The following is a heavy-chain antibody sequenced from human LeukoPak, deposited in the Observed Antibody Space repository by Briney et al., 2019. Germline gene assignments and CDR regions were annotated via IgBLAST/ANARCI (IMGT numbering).Heavy chain of an antibody. CDR2: IWCDGSNK. CDR3: ARDPTPYYYGSGSYGEIDY. J-gene: IGHJ4*02. CDR1: GFTFSSYG. V-gene: IGHV3-33*01. D-gene: IGHD3-10*01. Sequence: GGSLRLSCAASGFTFSSYGMHWVRQAPGKGLEWVAVIWCDGSNKYYADSVKGRFTISRDNSKNTLYLQMNSLRAEDTAVYYCARDPTPYYYGSGSYGEIDYWGQGTLVTVSS.